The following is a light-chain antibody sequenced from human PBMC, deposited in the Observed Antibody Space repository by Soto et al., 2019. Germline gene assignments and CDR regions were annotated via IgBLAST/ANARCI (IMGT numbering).Light chain of an antibody. CDR1: QSVSSSY. Sequence: EIVLTQSPGTLSLSPGERATLSCRASQSVSSSYLGWYQQKPGQAPRLLIYGASSRATGIPDKFSGSGSGTDFTLTISRLEPEDFAVYYWQQYGSSRTFGQGTKVEIK. CDR2: GAS. V-gene: IGKV3-20*01. CDR3: QQYGSSRT. J-gene: IGKJ1*01.